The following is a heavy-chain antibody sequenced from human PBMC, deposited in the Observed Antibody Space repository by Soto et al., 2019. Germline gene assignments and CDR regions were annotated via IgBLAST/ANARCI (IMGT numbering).Heavy chain of an antibody. CDR1: GGSIRSGCYS. J-gene: IGHJ5*02. Sequence: SETLSLTCTVSGGSIRSGCYSWNWIRQPPGKGLEWIGYIYHSGSTFYNPSLKSRVTISVDRSKKQFSLKLSSVTAADTAVYYCARVPDRWGQGTLVTVSS. D-gene: IGHD2-2*01. CDR2: IYHSGST. V-gene: IGHV4-30-2*01. CDR3: ARVPDR.